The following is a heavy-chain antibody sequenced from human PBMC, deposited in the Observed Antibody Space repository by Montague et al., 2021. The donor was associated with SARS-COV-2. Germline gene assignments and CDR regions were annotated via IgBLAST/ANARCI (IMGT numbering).Heavy chain of an antibody. Sequence: PALVKPTQTLTLTCTFSGISLSTCGVGVAWIRQPPGKALEWLALIYWDDDERYSPSMRSRLTITKDTSENQVVLRMTNMDPVDTATYYCAPLGFDSRSYYTPHNWFDPWGQGILVTVSS. V-gene: IGHV2-5*02. D-gene: IGHD3-10*01. CDR1: GISLSTCGVG. CDR3: APLGFDSRSYYTPHNWFDP. CDR2: IYWDDDE. J-gene: IGHJ5*02.